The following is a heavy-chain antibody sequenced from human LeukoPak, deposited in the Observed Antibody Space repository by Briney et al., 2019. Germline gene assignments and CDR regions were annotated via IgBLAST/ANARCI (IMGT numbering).Heavy chain of an antibody. CDR2: ISYTGST. V-gene: IGHV4-59*08. D-gene: IGHD4-17*01. Sequence: SGTLSLTCSVSGGSITPYYWSWIRQPPGKGLEYIGYISYTGSTNSNPSLKSRLTISVDTSKNQVSLKLRSVTAADTAVYCCARIHDYGDYAFDKWGQGTRVTVSS. CDR1: GGSITPYY. CDR3: ARIHDYGDYAFDK. J-gene: IGHJ4*02.